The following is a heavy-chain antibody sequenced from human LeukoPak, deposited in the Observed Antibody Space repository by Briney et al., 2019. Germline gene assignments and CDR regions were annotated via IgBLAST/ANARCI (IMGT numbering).Heavy chain of an antibody. CDR2: IIPIFGTA. Sequence: GASVKVSCKASGGTFSSYAISWVRQAPGQGLEWMGGIIPIFGTANYAQKFQGRVTITTDESTSTAYMELRSLRSDDTAVYFCARGSAYYDSSGYYYFWGQGTLVTVSS. CDR1: GGTFSSYA. J-gene: IGHJ4*02. V-gene: IGHV1-69*05. D-gene: IGHD3-22*01. CDR3: ARGSAYYDSSGYYYF.